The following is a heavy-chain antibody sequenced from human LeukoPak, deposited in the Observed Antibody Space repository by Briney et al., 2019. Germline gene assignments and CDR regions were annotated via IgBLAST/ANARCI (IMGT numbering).Heavy chain of an antibody. CDR3: ANTARDDAFDI. CDR2: IYSGGST. Sequence: GGSLRLSCAASGFTVSSNYMTWVRQAPGKGLEWVSVIYSGGSTYYADSVKGRFTISRDNSRNTLYLQMNSLRAEDTALYYCANTARDDAFDIWGQGTMVTASS. V-gene: IGHV3-53*01. CDR1: GFTVSSNY. J-gene: IGHJ3*02.